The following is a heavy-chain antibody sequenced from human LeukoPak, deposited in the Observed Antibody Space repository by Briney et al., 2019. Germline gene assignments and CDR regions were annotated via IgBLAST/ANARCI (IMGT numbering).Heavy chain of an antibody. V-gene: IGHV3-21*01. J-gene: IGHJ4*02. CDR2: ISSSSSYI. CDR1: GFTFSSYS. CDR3: ARVQPEGDSGSYYGEFPDY. Sequence: KPGGSLRLSCAASGFTFSSYSMNWVRQAPGKGLEWVSSISSSSSYIYYADSVKGRFTISRDNAKNSLYLQMNSLRAEDTAVFYCARVQPEGDSGSYYGEFPDYWAREPWSPSPQ. D-gene: IGHD3-10*01.